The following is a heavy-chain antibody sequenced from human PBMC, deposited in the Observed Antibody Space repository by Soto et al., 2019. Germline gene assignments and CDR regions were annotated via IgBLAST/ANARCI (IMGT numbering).Heavy chain of an antibody. CDR1: GFTFSSYG. J-gene: IGHJ6*02. CDR3: AKAPTAMANYYYYGMDV. CDR2: ISYDGSNK. D-gene: IGHD5-18*01. V-gene: IGHV3-30*18. Sequence: GASLRLSCAASGFTFSSYGMHWVRQAPGKGLEWVAVISYDGSNKYYADSVKGRFTISRDNSKNTLYLQMNSLRAEDTAVYYCAKAPTAMANYYYYGMDVWGQGTTVTVSS.